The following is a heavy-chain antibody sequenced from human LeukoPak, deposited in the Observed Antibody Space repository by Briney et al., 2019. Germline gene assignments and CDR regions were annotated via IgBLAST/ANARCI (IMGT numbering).Heavy chain of an antibody. V-gene: IGHV3-30*02. CDR1: GFTFSSYA. J-gene: IGHJ4*02. Sequence: GGSLRLSCAASGFTFSSYAMHWVRQAPGKGLEWVAFIRYDGSNKYYADSVKGRFTISRDNSKNTLYLQMNSLRAEDTAVYYCAKCYYDSSGYLDYWGQGTLVTVSS. CDR2: IRYDGSNK. D-gene: IGHD3-22*01. CDR3: AKCYYDSSGYLDY.